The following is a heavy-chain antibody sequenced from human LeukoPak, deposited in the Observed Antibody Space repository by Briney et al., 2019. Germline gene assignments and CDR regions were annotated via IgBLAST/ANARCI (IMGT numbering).Heavy chain of an antibody. V-gene: IGHV3-30*02. J-gene: IGHJ6*03. CDR2: IRYDGSNK. CDR1: GFTFSSYG. D-gene: IGHD6-19*01. Sequence: PGGSLRLSCAASGFTFSSYGMHWVRQAPGKGLEWVAFIRYDGSNKYYADSVKGRFTISRDNSKNTLYPQMNSLRAEDTAVYYCANIAVAGTLGGYYYYMDVWGKGTTVTISS. CDR3: ANIAVAGTLGGYYYYMDV.